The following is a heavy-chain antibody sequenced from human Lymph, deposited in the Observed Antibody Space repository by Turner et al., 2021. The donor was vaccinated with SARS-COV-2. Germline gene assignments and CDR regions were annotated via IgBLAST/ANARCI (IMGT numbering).Heavy chain of an antibody. Sequence: HVQLVQSGAEVQKPRPSVTVSYKPSRYTSTSYAINWVRQAPGQGLEWMGGSIPVCGTTGYAQKFQGRVTITADESTSTVYMELSSLRSEDTAVYYCARAYGDIVRVRVDSGYYYGMDVWGQGTTVTVSS. CDR3: ARAYGDIVRVRVDSGYYYGMDV. D-gene: IGHD2-2*01. CDR2: SIPVCGTT. V-gene: IGHV1-69*01. J-gene: IGHJ6*02. CDR1: RYTSTSYA.